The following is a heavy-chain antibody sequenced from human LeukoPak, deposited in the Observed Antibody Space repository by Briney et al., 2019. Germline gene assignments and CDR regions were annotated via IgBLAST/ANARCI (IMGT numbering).Heavy chain of an antibody. CDR3: ARDSYDSSGYYYED. V-gene: IGHV1-69*04. CDR1: GGTFISYA. D-gene: IGHD3-22*01. Sequence: SVKVSCKASGGTFISYAISWVRQAPGQGLEWMGRIIPILGIANYAQKFQGRVTITADKSTSTAYMELSSLRSEDTAVYYCARDSYDSSGYYYEDWGQGTLATVSS. CDR2: IIPILGIA. J-gene: IGHJ4*02.